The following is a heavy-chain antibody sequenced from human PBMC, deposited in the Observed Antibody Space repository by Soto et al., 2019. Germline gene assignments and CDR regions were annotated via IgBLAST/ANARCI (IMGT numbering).Heavy chain of an antibody. J-gene: IGHJ6*02. CDR2: ISGSGGNT. Sequence: EVQLLESGGGLVQPGGSLRLSCAASGFTFSSYAMSWVRQAPGKGLEWVSAISGSGGNTYYADSVKCRFTISRDNSKNTLHLQMNSLRAEDTAVYYCARRLSGYYYYGLDVWGQGTTVTVSS. V-gene: IGHV3-23*01. CDR1: GFTFSSYA. D-gene: IGHD3-16*02. CDR3: ARRLSGYYYYGLDV.